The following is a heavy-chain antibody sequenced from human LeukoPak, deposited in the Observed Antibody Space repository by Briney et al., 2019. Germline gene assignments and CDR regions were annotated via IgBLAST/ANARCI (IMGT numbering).Heavy chain of an antibody. D-gene: IGHD3-22*01. J-gene: IGHJ5*02. CDR3: ASLFSSGPLGGP. CDR2: ISAYNGNT. Sequence: ASVKVSCKASGYTFTSYGISWVRQAPGRGLEWMGWISAYNGNTNYAQKLQGRVTMTRDTSTSTVYMELSSLRSEDTAVYYCASLFSSGPLGGPWGQGTLVTVSS. V-gene: IGHV1-18*01. CDR1: GYTFTSYG.